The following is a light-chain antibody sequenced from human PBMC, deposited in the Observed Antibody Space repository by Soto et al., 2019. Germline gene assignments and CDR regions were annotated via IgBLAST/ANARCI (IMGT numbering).Light chain of an antibody. CDR3: QSYDTSLRGHV. J-gene: IGLJ1*01. CDR2: DNS. Sequence: QLVLTQPPSVSGAPGQRVTISCTGSSSNIGAGYDVHWYQQLPGTAPKLLIYDNSNRPSGVPDRFSASKSGTSASLAITGLQAEDEADYYCQSYDTSLRGHVFGAGTKLTVL. V-gene: IGLV1-40*01. CDR1: SSNIGAGYD.